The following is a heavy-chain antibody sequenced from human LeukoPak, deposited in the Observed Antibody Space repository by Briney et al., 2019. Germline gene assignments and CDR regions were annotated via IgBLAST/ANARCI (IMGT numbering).Heavy chain of an antibody. CDR3: TRGYSGVAIYTFDI. V-gene: IGHV3-72*01. Sequence: PGGSLRLSCAACSDQYMDWVRQAPGKGLEWVGRIGNKANSYTTEYAASVKGRFTISRDDSKNSLYLQMNSLKTEDTAVYHCTRGYSGVAIYTFDIWGQGTMVTVSS. CDR2: IGNKANSYTT. CDR1: SDQY. J-gene: IGHJ3*02. D-gene: IGHD5-18*01.